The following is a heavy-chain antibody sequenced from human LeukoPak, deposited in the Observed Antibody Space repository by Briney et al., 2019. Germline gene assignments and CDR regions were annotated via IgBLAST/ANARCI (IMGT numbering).Heavy chain of an antibody. V-gene: IGHV3-66*01. CDR3: ARDSGGYSSSFDFDY. D-gene: IGHD6-13*01. CDR1: GFTVSSNY. J-gene: IGHJ4*02. Sequence: GGSLRLSCAASGFTVSSNYMSWVRQAPGKGLEWVSVIYSGGSTYYADSVKGRFTISRDNSKNTLYLQMNSLRAEDTAVYYCARDSGGYSSSFDFDYWGQGTLVTVSS. CDR2: IYSGGST.